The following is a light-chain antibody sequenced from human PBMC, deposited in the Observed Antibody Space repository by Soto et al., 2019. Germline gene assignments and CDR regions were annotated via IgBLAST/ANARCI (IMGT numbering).Light chain of an antibody. Sequence: QSVLTQPPSASGTPGQRVVISCSGSSSNIGTNFVYWYQQFPGMAPKFLIYRNNQRPSGVPDRFSGSKSGTSASLAISGLRSEDEADYYCASWDETLGGHVVLGGGTKLTVL. V-gene: IGLV1-47*01. CDR1: SSNIGTNF. CDR3: ASWDETLGGHVV. J-gene: IGLJ2*01. CDR2: RNN.